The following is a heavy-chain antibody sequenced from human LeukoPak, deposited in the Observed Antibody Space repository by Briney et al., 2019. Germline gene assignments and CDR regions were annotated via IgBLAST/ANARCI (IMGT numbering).Heavy chain of an antibody. Sequence: GGSLRLSCAASGFTFSSYSMNWVRQAPGKGLEWVSSISSSSSYIYYADSVKGRFTISRDNAKNSLYLQMNSLRAEDTAVYYCARASVPGYFDLWGRGTLVTVSS. J-gene: IGHJ2*01. V-gene: IGHV3-21*01. CDR2: ISSSSSYI. CDR1: GFTFSSYS. CDR3: ARASVPGYFDL.